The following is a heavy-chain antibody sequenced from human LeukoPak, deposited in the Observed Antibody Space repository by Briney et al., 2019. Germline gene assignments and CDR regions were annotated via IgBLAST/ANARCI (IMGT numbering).Heavy chain of an antibody. J-gene: IGHJ5*02. V-gene: IGHV4-59*01. Sequence: SETLSLTCIVSGGSISSYYWSWIRQPPGKGLEWIGYIFYSGSTNYNPSLKSRVTISVDTSKNHFSLRLSSVTAADTAVYYCAREYCSSTSCLNWFDPWGQGTLVTVSS. CDR3: AREYCSSTSCLNWFDP. CDR1: GGSISSYY. D-gene: IGHD2-2*01. CDR2: IFYSGST.